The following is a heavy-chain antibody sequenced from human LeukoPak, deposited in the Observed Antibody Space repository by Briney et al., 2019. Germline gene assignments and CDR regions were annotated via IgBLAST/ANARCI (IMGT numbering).Heavy chain of an antibody. Sequence: PGGSLRLSCAASGFDFSTYAINWVRQAPGKGLEWVSSISTMSNYIFYGDSVKGRFTISRDNAKNSLYLQMNSLRADDTAVYYCARFAAGGSYYYMDVWGKGTTVTVSS. J-gene: IGHJ6*03. CDR2: ISTMSNYI. CDR3: ARFAAGGSYYYMDV. V-gene: IGHV3-21*01. D-gene: IGHD6-25*01. CDR1: GFDFSTYA.